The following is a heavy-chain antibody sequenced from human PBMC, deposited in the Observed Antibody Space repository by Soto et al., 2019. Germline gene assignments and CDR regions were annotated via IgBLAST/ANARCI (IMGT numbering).Heavy chain of an antibody. CDR2: TYYRSKWYN. D-gene: IGHD5-12*01. CDR1: GDSVSSNSAA. Sequence: PSQTLSLTCAISGDSVSSNSAAWNWIWQSPSRGLEWLGRTYYRSKWYNDYAVSVKSRVIINADTAKNQFSLQLNSVTPEDTAVYYCARKQASAIDIWGQGTMGTGSS. J-gene: IGHJ3*02. V-gene: IGHV6-1*01. CDR3: ARKQASAIDI.